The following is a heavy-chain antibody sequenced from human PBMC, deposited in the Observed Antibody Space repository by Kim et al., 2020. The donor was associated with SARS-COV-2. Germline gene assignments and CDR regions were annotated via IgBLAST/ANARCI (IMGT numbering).Heavy chain of an antibody. D-gene: IGHD4-17*01. V-gene: IGHV1-8*01. CDR3: ARDYGGNSGSFDP. Sequence: ASVKVSCKASGYTFTTYDLNWVRQATGQGLEWLGWMNPNSGNTGYAQKFQGRVTLTWDTSISTAYMELSSLTPEDTAVYYCARDYGGNSGSFDPWGQGTLVTVSS. CDR2: MNPNSGNT. CDR1: GYTFTTYD. J-gene: IGHJ5*02.